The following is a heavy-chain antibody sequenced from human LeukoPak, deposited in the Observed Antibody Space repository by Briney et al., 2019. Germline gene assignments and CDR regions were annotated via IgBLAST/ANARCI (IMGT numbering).Heavy chain of an antibody. CDR2: IHTSGST. Sequence: SETLSLTCTVSGGSISSYYWSWIRQPAGKGLEWIGRIHTSGSTNYNPSLKSRVTMSVDTSKNQFSLKLSSVTAADTAVYYCARVHYYDSSGLDAFDIWGQGTMVTVSS. V-gene: IGHV4-4*07. D-gene: IGHD3-22*01. CDR1: GGSISSYY. J-gene: IGHJ3*02. CDR3: ARVHYYDSSGLDAFDI.